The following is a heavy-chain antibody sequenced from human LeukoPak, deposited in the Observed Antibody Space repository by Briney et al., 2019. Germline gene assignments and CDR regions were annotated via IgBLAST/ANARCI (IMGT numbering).Heavy chain of an antibody. Sequence: ASVKVSCKASGYTFTSYDINWVRQATGQGLEWMGWMNPNSGNTGYAQKFQGRVTITRNTSISTAYMELSGLRSEDTAVYYCARALTVTTYSGVGYWGQGTLVTVSS. J-gene: IGHJ4*02. CDR1: GYTFTSYD. CDR2: MNPNSGNT. D-gene: IGHD4-17*01. V-gene: IGHV1-8*01. CDR3: ARALTVTTYSGVGY.